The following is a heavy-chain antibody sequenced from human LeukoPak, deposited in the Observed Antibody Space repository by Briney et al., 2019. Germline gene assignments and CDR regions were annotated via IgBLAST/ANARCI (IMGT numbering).Heavy chain of an antibody. CDR1: GGSFSGYY. Sequence: SETLSLTCAVYGGSFSGYYWSWIRQPPGKGLEWIGEINHSGSTNYNPSLKSRVTIPVDTSKNQFSLKLSSVTAADTAVYYCARGFEYYDFWSGYYPIFDYWGQGTLVTVSS. J-gene: IGHJ4*02. D-gene: IGHD3-3*01. CDR2: INHSGST. V-gene: IGHV4-34*01. CDR3: ARGFEYYDFWSGYYPIFDY.